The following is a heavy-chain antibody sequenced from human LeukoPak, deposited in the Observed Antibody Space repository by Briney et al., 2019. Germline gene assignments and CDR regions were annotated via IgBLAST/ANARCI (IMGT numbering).Heavy chain of an antibody. CDR3: ARDSAYSSSWLTNDY. CDR1: GGSFSGYY. V-gene: IGHV4-34*01. J-gene: IGHJ4*02. CDR2: INHSGST. D-gene: IGHD6-13*01. Sequence: SETLSLTCAVYGGSFSGYYWSWIRQPPGKGLEWIGEINHSGSTNYNPSLKSRVTISVDTSKNQFSLKLSSVTAADTAVYYCARDSAYSSSWLTNDYWGQGTLVTVSS.